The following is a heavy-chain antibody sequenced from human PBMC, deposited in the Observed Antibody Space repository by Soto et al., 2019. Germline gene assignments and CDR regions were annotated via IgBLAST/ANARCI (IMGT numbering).Heavy chain of an antibody. CDR2: IYSGGST. J-gene: IGHJ4*02. Sequence: EVQLVETGGGLIQPGGSLRLSCAASGFTVSSNYMSWVRQAPGKGLEWVSVIYSGGSTYYADSVKGRFTISRDNSKNTLYLQLNSLRAEDTAVYYCARVTYYDFWSGSYRGDNYFDYWGQGTLVTVSS. CDR1: GFTVSSNY. D-gene: IGHD3-3*01. CDR3: ARVTYYDFWSGSYRGDNYFDY. V-gene: IGHV3-53*02.